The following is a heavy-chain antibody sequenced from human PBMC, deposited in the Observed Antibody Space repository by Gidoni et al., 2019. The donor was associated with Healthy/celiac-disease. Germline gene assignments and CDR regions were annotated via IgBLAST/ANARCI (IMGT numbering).Heavy chain of an antibody. D-gene: IGHD3-22*01. CDR3: ASYDSSGDYTDY. J-gene: IGHJ4*02. CDR2: IYYSGST. V-gene: IGHV4-39*07. CDR1: GGSISSSSYD. Sequence: QLQLQESGPGLVKPSETMSLTCTVSGGSISSSSYDWGWIRQPPGKGREWIGSIYYSGSTYYNPSLESRVTISVDTSKNQFSLKLSSVTAADTAVYYCASYDSSGDYTDYWGQGTLVTVSA.